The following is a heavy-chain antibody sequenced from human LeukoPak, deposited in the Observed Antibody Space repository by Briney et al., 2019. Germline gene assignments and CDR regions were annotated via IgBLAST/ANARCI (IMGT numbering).Heavy chain of an antibody. Sequence: ASVKVSCKASGYTFTSYALHWVRQAPGQRLEWMGWINVGNDNTHYSQRFQGRLTITRDTSASTAYMELSSLTSEDTAVYYCTRDIYGGGHFDYWGQGTLVTVSS. CDR3: TRDIYGGGHFDY. V-gene: IGHV1-3*01. D-gene: IGHD4-23*01. J-gene: IGHJ4*02. CDR1: GYTFTSYA. CDR2: INVGNDNT.